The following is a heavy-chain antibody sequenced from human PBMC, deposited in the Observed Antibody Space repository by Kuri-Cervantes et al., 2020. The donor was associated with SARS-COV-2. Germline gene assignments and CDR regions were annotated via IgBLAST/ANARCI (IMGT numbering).Heavy chain of an antibody. CDR2: IDWDDDK. V-gene: IGHV2-70*12. Sequence: SGPTLVKPTQTLTLTCTFSGFSLSTSGMRVSWIRQPPGKALEWLARIDWDDDKYCSTSLKTRLTISKDTSKNQVVLTMTNMDPVDTATYYCAHSPTVSSTSYQGLLGGFDYWGQGTLVTVSS. J-gene: IGHJ4*02. CDR3: AHSPTVSSTSYQGLLGGFDY. CDR1: GFSLSTSGMR. D-gene: IGHD2-2*01.